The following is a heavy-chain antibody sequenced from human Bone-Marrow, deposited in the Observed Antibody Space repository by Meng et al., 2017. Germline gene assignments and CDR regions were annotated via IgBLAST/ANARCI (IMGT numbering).Heavy chain of an antibody. J-gene: IGHJ3*02. CDR3: AVAVAGMAGDAAFDI. CDR2: NSGSGGST. V-gene: IGHV3-23*01. Sequence: GESLKICCAASGNIFSSYAISWVRQAPGKGLEWVSANSGSGGSTYYAESGKGRLTITRDNSRNTLYLQMNSLRAEDTAVYYCAVAVAGMAGDAAFDIWGQGTMVTVSS. D-gene: IGHD6-19*01. CDR1: GNIFSSYA.